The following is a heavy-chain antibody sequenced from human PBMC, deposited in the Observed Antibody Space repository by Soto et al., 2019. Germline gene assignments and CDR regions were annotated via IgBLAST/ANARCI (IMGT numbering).Heavy chain of an antibody. D-gene: IGHD5-18*01. CDR1: GFTFSSYA. V-gene: IGHV3-23*01. J-gene: IGHJ4*02. Sequence: EVQLLESGGGLVQPGGSLRLSCAASGFTFSSYAMSWVRQAPGKGLEWVSAISGSGGSTYYADSVKGRFTISRDNSKDTLYLQMNSLRAEDTAVYYCAKGRVSSYGWFDYWGQGTLVTVSS. CDR3: AKGRVSSYGWFDY. CDR2: ISGSGGST.